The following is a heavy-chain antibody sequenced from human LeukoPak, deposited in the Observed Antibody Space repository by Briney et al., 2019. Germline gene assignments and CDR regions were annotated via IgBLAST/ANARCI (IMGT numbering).Heavy chain of an antibody. Sequence: ASVKVSCKASGYTFISYGITWVRQAPGQGLEWMGWISPYTTKTNYAQSLQGRVTMTTDTSTSTAYMELRSLRSDDTAVYYCAREGGVGPTAPPDYYSYQMDVWGKGSTVTVSS. D-gene: IGHD1-26*01. V-gene: IGHV1-18*01. CDR3: AREGGVGPTAPPDYYSYQMDV. CDR2: ISPYTTKT. CDR1: GYTFISYG. J-gene: IGHJ6*03.